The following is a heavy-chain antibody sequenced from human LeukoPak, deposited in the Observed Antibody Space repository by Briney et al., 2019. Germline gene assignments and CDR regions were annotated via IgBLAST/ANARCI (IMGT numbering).Heavy chain of an antibody. J-gene: IGHJ4*02. CDR1: GFTFSSYA. V-gene: IGHV3-30*04. D-gene: IGHD3-16*01. CDR3: AKDQGDSYEFDY. Sequence: GGSLRLSCAASGFTFSSYAMHWVRQAPGKGLEWVAVISYDGSNKYYADSVKGRFTISRDNSKNTLYLQMNSLRAEDTAVYYCAKDQGDSYEFDYWGQGTLVTVSS. CDR2: ISYDGSNK.